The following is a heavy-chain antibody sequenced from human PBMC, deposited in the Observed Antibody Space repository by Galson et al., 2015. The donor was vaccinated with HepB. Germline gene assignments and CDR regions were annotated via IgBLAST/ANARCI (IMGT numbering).Heavy chain of an antibody. Sequence: SLRLSCAASGFTFSDYCMSWIRQAPGKGLEWVSYISSSGSTIYYADSVKGRFTISRDNAKNSLYLQMNSLRAEDTAVYYCARDAKRHYESSGYYVPDAFDIWGQGAMVTVSS. J-gene: IGHJ3*02. CDR1: GFTFSDYC. CDR2: ISSSGSTI. V-gene: IGHV3-11*01. D-gene: IGHD3-22*01. CDR3: ARDAKRHYESSGYYVPDAFDI.